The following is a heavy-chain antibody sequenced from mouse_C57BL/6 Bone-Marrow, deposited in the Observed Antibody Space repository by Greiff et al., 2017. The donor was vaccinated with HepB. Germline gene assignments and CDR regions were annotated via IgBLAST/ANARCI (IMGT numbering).Heavy chain of an antibody. CDR3: YYYADYYAMDY. V-gene: IGHV5-9-1*02. Sequence: EVKLMESGEGLVKPGGSLKLSCAASGFTFSSYAMSWVRQTPEKRLEWVAYISSGGDYIYYADTVKGRFPISRDNARNTLYLQMSSLKSEDTAMYYCYYYADYYAMDYWGQGTSVTVSS. D-gene: IGHD2-1*01. CDR1: GFTFSSYA. CDR2: ISSGGDYI. J-gene: IGHJ4*01.